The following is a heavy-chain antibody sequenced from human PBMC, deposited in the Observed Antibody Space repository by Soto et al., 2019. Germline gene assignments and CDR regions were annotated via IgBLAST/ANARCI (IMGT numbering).Heavy chain of an antibody. CDR2: ISGSGGST. J-gene: IGHJ6*02. CDR3: SKDLAEEWGTRAAYYYYGMNV. D-gene: IGHD3-16*01. CDR1: GFTFSSYA. V-gene: IGHV3-23*01. Sequence: GGSLRLSCAASGFTFSSYAMSWVRQAPGKGLAWVSAISGSGGSTYYADSVKGRFTISRDNSKNTLYLQMNSLRAEDTAVYYCSKDLAEEWGTRAAYYYYGMNVWGQGTTVTVCS.